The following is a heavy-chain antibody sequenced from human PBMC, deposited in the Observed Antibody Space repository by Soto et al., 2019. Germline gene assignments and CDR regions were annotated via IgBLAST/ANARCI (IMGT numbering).Heavy chain of an antibody. J-gene: IGHJ4*02. CDR1: GYTFATST. V-gene: IGHV1-18*01. D-gene: IGHD4-17*01. Sequence: QLQLVQSRPEAKKPGASVKVSCKASGYTFATSTISWLRQAPGQGPEWMGWMKAYSGNTNYAQKLQGRLTMTTDTSTSTAYMELRSLTTDDTAIYYCAIADYGDDDYWGQGTLVTVSS. CDR3: AIADYGDDDY. CDR2: MKAYSGNT.